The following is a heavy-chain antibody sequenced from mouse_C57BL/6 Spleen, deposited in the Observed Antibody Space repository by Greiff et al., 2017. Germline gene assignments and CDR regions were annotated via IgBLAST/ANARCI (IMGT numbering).Heavy chain of an antibody. CDR1: GYTFTTYP. CDR3: ARAPYYFDY. Sequence: QVPLQQPGAELVMPGASVKMSCKASGYTFTTYPVAWVKQKPGQSLEWIGEIDPSDNYTNYNQKFKGKSTLTVDNTSNTAYMQLSSHTSEDSAVYYCARAPYYFDYWGQGTTLTVSS. V-gene: IGHV1-69*01. CDR2: IDPSDNYT. J-gene: IGHJ2*01.